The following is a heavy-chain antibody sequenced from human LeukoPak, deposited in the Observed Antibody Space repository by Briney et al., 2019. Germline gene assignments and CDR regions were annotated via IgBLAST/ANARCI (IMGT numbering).Heavy chain of an antibody. V-gene: IGHV3-23*01. CDR1: GFTFSSYA. D-gene: IGHD6-19*01. Sequence: PGGSLRLSCAASGFTFSSYAMSWVRQAPGKGLEWVSAISGSGGSTYYADSVKGRFTISRDNSKNTLYLQMNSLRAEDTAVYYCAKDQGSGWLHHLIRKLSEYFQHWGQGTLVTVSS. CDR2: ISGSGGST. J-gene: IGHJ1*01. CDR3: AKDQGSGWLHHLIRKLSEYFQH.